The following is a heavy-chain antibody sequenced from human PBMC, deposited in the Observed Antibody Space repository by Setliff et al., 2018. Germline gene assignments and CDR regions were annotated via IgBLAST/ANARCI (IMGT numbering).Heavy chain of an antibody. CDR2: IYYSGNT. CDR3: ARGYCNFLSGYYTPYYFDY. V-gene: IGHV4-61*01. D-gene: IGHD3-3*01. Sequence: SETLSLTCRVSGGSISSGNYYWSWIRQPPGKGLEWIGYIYYSGNTNYNPSLKSRVTISVDTSKNQFSLKLSSVTAADTAVYFCARGYCNFLSGYYTPYYFDYWGQGTLVTVSS. CDR1: GGSISSGNYY. J-gene: IGHJ4*02.